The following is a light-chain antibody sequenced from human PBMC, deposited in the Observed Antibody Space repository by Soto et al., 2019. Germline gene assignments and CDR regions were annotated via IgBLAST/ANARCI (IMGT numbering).Light chain of an antibody. CDR2: EVR. J-gene: IGLJ2*01. V-gene: IGLV2-14*01. Sequence: QSALTQPASVSGSPGQSITISCTGTSSDIGASNYVSWYQQHPSKAPKLMIYEVRNRPSGVSSRFSGSKFGNTASLTISGLQAEDEADYYCSSYTTTSTLVVFGGGTKVTVL. CDR1: SSDIGASNY. CDR3: SSYTTTSTLVV.